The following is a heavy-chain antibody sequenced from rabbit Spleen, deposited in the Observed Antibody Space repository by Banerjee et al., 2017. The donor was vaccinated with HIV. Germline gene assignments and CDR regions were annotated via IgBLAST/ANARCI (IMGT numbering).Heavy chain of an antibody. J-gene: IGHJ4*01. D-gene: IGHD1-1*01. CDR1: GFSFSSGYY. CDR2: IYTGNGKN. Sequence: QQLVESGGGLVKPGASLTLTCKASGFSFSSGYYISWVRQAPGKGLEWIGFIYTGNGKNYYASWAKGRFTISKTSSTTVTLQVTSLTAADTATYFCTRDDGSGHYIDGYFNLWGQGTLVTVS. V-gene: IGHV1S40*01. CDR3: TRDDGSGHYIDGYFNL.